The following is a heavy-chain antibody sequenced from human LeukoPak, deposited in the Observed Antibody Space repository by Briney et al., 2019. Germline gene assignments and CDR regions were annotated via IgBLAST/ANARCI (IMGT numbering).Heavy chain of an antibody. V-gene: IGHV3-48*04. Sequence: GGSLRLSCAASGFTFSSYSMNWVRQAPGKGLEWVSYISSSSSTIYYADSVKGRFTISRDNAKNSLYLQMNSLRAEDTAVYYCASLADYGDSNGGFDYWGQGTLVTVSS. D-gene: IGHD4-17*01. CDR1: GFTFSSYS. J-gene: IGHJ4*02. CDR3: ASLADYGDSNGGFDY. CDR2: ISSSSSTI.